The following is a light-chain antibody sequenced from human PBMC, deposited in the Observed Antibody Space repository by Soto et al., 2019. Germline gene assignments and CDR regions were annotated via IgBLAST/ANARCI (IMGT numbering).Light chain of an antibody. CDR1: SSDVGTYKY. CDR3: SSYRDTHNLV. V-gene: IGLV2-14*01. J-gene: IGLJ1*01. Sequence: QSVLTQPASVSGSPGQSITISCTGTSSDVGTYKYVSWYQQLPGKAPKLMIYEVSNRPSGVSNRFSGSKSGNTASLTISGLQAEDEADYYCSSYRDTHNLVFGIGTKVTVL. CDR2: EVS.